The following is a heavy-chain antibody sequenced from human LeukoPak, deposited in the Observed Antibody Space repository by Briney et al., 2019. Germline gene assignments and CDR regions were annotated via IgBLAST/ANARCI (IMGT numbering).Heavy chain of an antibody. V-gene: IGHV1-18*01. J-gene: IGHJ4*02. CDR3: ARDLHLEMATIPFDY. Sequence: ASVKVSCKASGYTFTSYGISWVRQAPGQGLEWMGWISAYNGNTNYARKLQGRVTMTTDTSTSTAYMELRSLRSDDTAVYYCARDLHLEMATIPFDYWGQGTLVTVSS. CDR1: GYTFTSYG. D-gene: IGHD5-24*01. CDR2: ISAYNGNT.